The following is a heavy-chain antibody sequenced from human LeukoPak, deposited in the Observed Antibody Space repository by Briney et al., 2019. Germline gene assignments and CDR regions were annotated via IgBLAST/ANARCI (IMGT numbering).Heavy chain of an antibody. V-gene: IGHV3-11*01. J-gene: IGHJ4*02. CDR3: ARRAGAYSHPYDY. CDR2: ISSSGSTI. D-gene: IGHD4/OR15-4a*01. Sequence: GGSLRLSCAASGFTFSDYYMSWIRQAPGKGLKWVSYISSSGSTIYYADSVKGRFTISRDNAKNSLYLQMNSLRAEDTAVYYCARRAGAYSHPYDYWGQGTLVTVSS. CDR1: GFTFSDYY.